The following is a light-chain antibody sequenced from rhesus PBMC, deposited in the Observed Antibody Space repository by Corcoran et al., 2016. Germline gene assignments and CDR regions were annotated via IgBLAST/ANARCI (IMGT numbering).Light chain of an antibody. V-gene: IGLV2S7*01. CDR1: SSDVGGYNY. Sequence: QSAPTQPPSVSGSPGQSVTISCTGTSSDVGGYNYVSWYQQHPGKAPKLMIYDVSKRPSGVSDRFSGSKSGNTASLTISGLQAEDEADHYCCSYTTSSTFIFGAGTRLTVL. CDR2: DVS. J-gene: IGLJ1*01. CDR3: CSYTTSSTFI.